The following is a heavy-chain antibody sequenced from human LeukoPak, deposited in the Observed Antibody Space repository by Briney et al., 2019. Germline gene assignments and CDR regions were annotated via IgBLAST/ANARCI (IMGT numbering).Heavy chain of an antibody. CDR1: GYTFKNYD. CDR2: MNPNSGNT. D-gene: IGHD5-24*01. J-gene: IGHJ4*02. V-gene: IGHV1-8*02. Sequence: ASVKVSRKSSGYTFKNYDINWVRQATGQGLEWMGWMNPNSGNTGFAQKFQDRVNMTMNTSINTAYMELTSLRSGDTAVYYCAKATPGGLHGYSFDYWGQGTVVTVYS. CDR3: AKATPGGLHGYSFDY.